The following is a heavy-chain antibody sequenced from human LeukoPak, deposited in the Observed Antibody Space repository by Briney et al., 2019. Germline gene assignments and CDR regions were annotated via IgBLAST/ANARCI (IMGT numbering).Heavy chain of an antibody. J-gene: IGHJ3*02. CDR1: GYTLTELS. CDR3: ATPAGERPAAFDI. D-gene: IGHD7-27*01. V-gene: IGHV1-24*01. CDR2: FDPEDGET. Sequence: ASVKVSCKVSGYTLTELSMHWARQAPGEGLEWMGGFDPEDGETIYAQKFQGRVTMTEDTSTDTAYMELSSLRSEDTAVYYCATPAGERPAAFDIWGQGTMVTVSS.